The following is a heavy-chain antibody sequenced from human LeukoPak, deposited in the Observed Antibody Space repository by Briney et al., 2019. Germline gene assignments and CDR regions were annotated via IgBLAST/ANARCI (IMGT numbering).Heavy chain of an antibody. CDR2: ISSSSSYI. CDR1: GFTFSSYS. Sequence: TGGSLSLSCVASGFTFSSYSMNWVRQAPGKGLEWVSSISSSSSYIYYADSVKGRFTISRDNAKNSLYLQMNSLRAEDTAVYYCARGDRDLYCSSTSCYPVLGGQGTLVTVSS. V-gene: IGHV3-21*01. J-gene: IGHJ4*02. CDR3: ARGDRDLYCSSTSCYPVL. D-gene: IGHD2-2*01.